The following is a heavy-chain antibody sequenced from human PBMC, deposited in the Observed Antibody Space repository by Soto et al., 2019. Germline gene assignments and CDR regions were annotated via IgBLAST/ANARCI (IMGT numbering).Heavy chain of an antibody. J-gene: IGHJ6*02. CDR2: IIPIFGTA. D-gene: IGHD5-12*01. V-gene: IGHV1-69*13. CDR1: GGTFSSYA. CDR3: ARWDIVPGYNYYYYGMDV. Sequence: VASVKVSCKASGGTFSSYAISWVRQAPGQGLEWMGGIIPIFGTANYAQKFQGRVTITADESTSTAYMELSSLRSEDTAVYYCARWDIVPGYNYYYYGMDVWGQGTTVTVSS.